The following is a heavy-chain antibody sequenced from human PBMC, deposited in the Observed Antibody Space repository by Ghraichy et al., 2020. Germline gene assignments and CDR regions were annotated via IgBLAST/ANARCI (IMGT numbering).Heavy chain of an antibody. CDR2: ISWNSGSI. CDR3: AKDISYYYDSSGYYGPSDGMDV. J-gene: IGHJ6*02. V-gene: IGHV3-9*01. Sequence: SLNISCAASGFTFDDYAMHWVRQARGKGLEWVSGISWNSGSIGYADSVKGRFTISRDNAKNSLYLQMNSLRAEDTALYYCAKDISYYYDSSGYYGPSDGMDVWGQGTTVTVSS. D-gene: IGHD3-22*01. CDR1: GFTFDDYA.